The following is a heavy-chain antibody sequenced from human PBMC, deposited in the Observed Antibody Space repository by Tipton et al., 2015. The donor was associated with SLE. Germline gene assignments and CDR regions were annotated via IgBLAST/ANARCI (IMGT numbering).Heavy chain of an antibody. CDR3: ARCGGGYGMYV. CDR2: IYYSGST. V-gene: IGHV4-59*01. D-gene: IGHD2-21*01. Sequence: TLSLTYSVSGGSISGSYWSWIRQPPRKGLEWIGHIYYSGSTNYNPSLMSRVTISVDTSKNQFTLKLNSVTTADTAVYYCARCGGGYGMYVWGQGTTVTVSS. J-gene: IGHJ6*02. CDR1: GGSISGSY.